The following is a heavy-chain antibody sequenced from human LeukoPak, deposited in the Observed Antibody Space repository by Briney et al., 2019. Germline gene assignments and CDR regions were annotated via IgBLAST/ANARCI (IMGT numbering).Heavy chain of an antibody. CDR3: ASRATVTTDRFWFDP. V-gene: IGHV3-20*04. CDR1: GFTFDDYG. D-gene: IGHD4-11*01. CDR2: INWNGGST. J-gene: IGHJ5*02. Sequence: PGGSLRLSCAASGFTFDDYGMSWVRQAPGKGLEWVSGINWNGGSTGYADSVKGRFTISRDNAKNSLYLQMNSLRAEDTAVYYCASRATVTTDRFWFDPWGQGTLVTVSS.